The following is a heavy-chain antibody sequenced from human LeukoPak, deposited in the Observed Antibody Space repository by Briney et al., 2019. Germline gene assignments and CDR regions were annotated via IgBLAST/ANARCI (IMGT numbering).Heavy chain of an antibody. J-gene: IGHJ4*02. CDR3: ARDTNWNSIDY. Sequence: GESLKISCKGSGYSFTTYWIGWVRQMPGKGLEWMGIIYPGDSDTRYSPSFQGQVTISADKSISTAYLQWSSLKASDTAIFYCARDTNWNSIDYWGQGTLVTVSS. V-gene: IGHV5-51*01. CDR2: IYPGDSDT. D-gene: IGHD1-7*01. CDR1: GYSFTTYW.